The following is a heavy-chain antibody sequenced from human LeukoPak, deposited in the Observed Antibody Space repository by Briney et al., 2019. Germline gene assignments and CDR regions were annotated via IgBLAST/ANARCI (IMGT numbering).Heavy chain of an antibody. CDR1: GYSSSSYW. J-gene: IGHJ4*02. CDR2: IYPYDSDI. CDR3: ARRSSSGGYYFDY. V-gene: IGHV5-51*01. Sequence: GESLKISCKGSGYSSSSYWIGWVRQMPGKGPEWMVVIYPYDSDIKYGPSFEGQVTISADKSNNTAYLQWSSLKASDTGMYYCARRSSSGGYYFDYWGQGTLVSVSS. D-gene: IGHD3-16*01.